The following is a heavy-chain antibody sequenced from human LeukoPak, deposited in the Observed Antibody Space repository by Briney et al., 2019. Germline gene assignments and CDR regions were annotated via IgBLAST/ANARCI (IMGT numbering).Heavy chain of an antibody. CDR2: IKSKTDGGTT. CDR1: GLTFSNTW. J-gene: IGHJ4*02. V-gene: IGHV3-15*01. CDR3: VGSYLGY. Sequence: PGGSLRLSCAASGLTFSNTWMTWVRQAPGKGPEWVGRIKSKTDGGTTDYTTPVKGRFTISRDDSKNALYLQMSSLTAEDTAVYYCVGSYLGYWGQGTLVTASS. D-gene: IGHD3-10*01.